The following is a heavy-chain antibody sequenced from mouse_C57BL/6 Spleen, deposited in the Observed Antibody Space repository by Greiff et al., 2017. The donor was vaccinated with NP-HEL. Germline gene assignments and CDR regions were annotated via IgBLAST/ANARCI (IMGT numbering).Heavy chain of an antibody. CDR3: ARKDYYGSSYLDY. Sequence: LVESGGGLVKPGGSLKLSCAASGFTFSDYGMHWVRQAPEKGLEWVAYISSGSSTIYYADTVKGRFTISRDNAKNTLFLQMTSLRSEDTAMYYCARKDYYGSSYLDYWGKGTTLTVSS. D-gene: IGHD1-1*01. CDR1: GFTFSDYG. J-gene: IGHJ2*01. CDR2: ISSGSSTI. V-gene: IGHV5-17*01.